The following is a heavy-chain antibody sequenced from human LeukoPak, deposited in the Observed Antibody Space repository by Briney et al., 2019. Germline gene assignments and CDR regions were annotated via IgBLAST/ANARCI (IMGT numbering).Heavy chain of an antibody. CDR2: IRSKANSYAT. J-gene: IGHJ6*03. Sequence: GGSLRLSCAASGFTFSGSAMHWVRQASGKGLEWVGRIRSKANSYATAYAASVKGRFTISRDDSKNTAYLQMNSLKTEDTAVYYCTRAGVAVAGNTYYYYYTDVWGKGTTVTVSS. CDR1: GFTFSGSA. D-gene: IGHD6-19*01. V-gene: IGHV3-73*01. CDR3: TRAGVAVAGNTYYYYYTDV.